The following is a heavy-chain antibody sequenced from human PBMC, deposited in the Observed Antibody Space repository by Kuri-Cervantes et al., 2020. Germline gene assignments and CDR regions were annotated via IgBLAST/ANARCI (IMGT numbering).Heavy chain of an antibody. CDR2: IYYSGST. Sequence: SETLCLNCTVSGGTISSSSYYWGWIRQPPGKGLEWIGSIYYSGSTNYNPSLKSRVTISVDTSKNQFSLKLSSATAADTAVYYCARAEYSSGWYVVGGDYWGQGTLVTVSS. J-gene: IGHJ4*02. CDR3: ARAEYSSGWYVVGGDY. V-gene: IGHV4-39*07. CDR1: GGTISSSSYY. D-gene: IGHD6-19*01.